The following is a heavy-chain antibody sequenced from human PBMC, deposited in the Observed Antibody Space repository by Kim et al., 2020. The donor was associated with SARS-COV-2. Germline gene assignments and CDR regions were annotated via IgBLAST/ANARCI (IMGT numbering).Heavy chain of an antibody. V-gene: IGHV3-30-3*01. Sequence: GGSLRLSCAASGFTFSSYAMHWVRQAPGKGLEWVAVISYDGSNKYYADSVKGRFTISRDNSKNTLYLQMNSLRAEDTAVYYCAREHAFHYYDSSGYACDYWGQGTLVTVSS. CDR1: GFTFSSYA. D-gene: IGHD3-22*01. J-gene: IGHJ4*02. CDR2: ISYDGSNK. CDR3: AREHAFHYYDSSGYACDY.